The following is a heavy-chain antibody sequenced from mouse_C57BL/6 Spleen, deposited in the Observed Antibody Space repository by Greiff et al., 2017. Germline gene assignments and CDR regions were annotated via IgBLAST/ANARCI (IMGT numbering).Heavy chain of an antibody. CDR1: GYAFSSSW. J-gene: IGHJ1*03. Sequence: QVQLQQSGPELVKPGASVKISCKASGYAFSSSWMNWVKQRPGKGLEWIGRIYPGDGDTNYNGKFKGKATLTADKSSSTAYMQLSSLTSEDSAVYFCARPDGYYGYFDVWGTGTTVTVSS. D-gene: IGHD2-3*01. V-gene: IGHV1-82*01. CDR2: IYPGDGDT. CDR3: ARPDGYYGYFDV.